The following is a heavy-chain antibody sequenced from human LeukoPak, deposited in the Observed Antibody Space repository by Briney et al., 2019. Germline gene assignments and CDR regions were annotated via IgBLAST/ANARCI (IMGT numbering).Heavy chain of an antibody. CDR2: IYYSGST. V-gene: IGHV4-31*03. Sequence: PSETLSLTCTVSGGSISSGGYYWSWIRQHPGKGLEWIGYIYYSGSTYYNPSPKSRVTISVDTSKNQFSLKLSSVTAADTAVYYCARVVAGPKYYDILTGSLYYFDYWGQGTLVTVSS. CDR3: ARVVAGPKYYDILTGSLYYFDY. CDR1: GGSISSGGYY. J-gene: IGHJ4*02. D-gene: IGHD3-9*01.